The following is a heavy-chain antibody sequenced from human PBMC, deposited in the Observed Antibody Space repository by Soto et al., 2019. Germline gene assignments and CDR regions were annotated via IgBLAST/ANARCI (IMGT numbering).Heavy chain of an antibody. CDR2: IIPIFGTA. Sequence: SVKVSCKASGGTFSRYAISWVRQAPGQGLEWMGGIIPIFGTANYAQKFQGRVTITADESTSTAYMELSSLRSEDTAVYYCAREGCSGGSCYSPYYYYGMDVWGQGTTVTVSS. D-gene: IGHD2-15*01. CDR1: GGTFSRYA. V-gene: IGHV1-69*13. CDR3: AREGCSGGSCYSPYYYYGMDV. J-gene: IGHJ6*02.